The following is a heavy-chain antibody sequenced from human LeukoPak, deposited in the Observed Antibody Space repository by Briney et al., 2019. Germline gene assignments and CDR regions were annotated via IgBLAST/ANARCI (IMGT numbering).Heavy chain of an antibody. CDR2: IVVGSGNT. V-gene: IGHV1-58*01. Sequence: SVTVSCKASGFTFTSSAVQWVRQARGQRLEWIGWIVVGSGNTNYAQKFQERVTITRDMSTSTAYMELSSLRPEDTAVYYCAADPKKLELSYWGQGTLVTVSS. J-gene: IGHJ4*02. CDR1: GFTFTSSA. CDR3: AADPKKLELSY. D-gene: IGHD1-7*01.